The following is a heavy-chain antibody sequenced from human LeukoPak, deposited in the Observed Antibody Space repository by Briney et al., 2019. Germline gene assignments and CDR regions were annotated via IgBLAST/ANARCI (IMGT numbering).Heavy chain of an antibody. CDR3: ARDQARMVRGVIYGYFDY. V-gene: IGHV3-7*01. CDR2: IKQDGSEK. J-gene: IGHJ4*02. D-gene: IGHD3-10*01. Sequence: WGSLRLSCAASGFTFGSYWMSWVRQAPGKGLEWVANIKQDGSEKYYVDSVKGRFTISRDNAKNSLYLQMNSLRAEDTAVYYCARDQARMVRGVIYGYFDYWGQGTLVTVSS. CDR1: GFTFGSYW.